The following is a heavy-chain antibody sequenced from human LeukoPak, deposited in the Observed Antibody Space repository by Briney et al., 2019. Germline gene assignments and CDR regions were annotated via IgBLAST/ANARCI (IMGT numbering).Heavy chain of an antibody. CDR2: IYYSGST. J-gene: IGHJ6*02. V-gene: IGHV4-31*03. CDR1: GSSISSGGYY. D-gene: IGHD2-2*01. CDR3: AREGRIVVVPYYYYGMDV. Sequence: SETLSLTCTVSGSSISSGGYYWSWIRQHPGKGLEWIGYIYYSGSTYYNPSLKSRVTMSVDTSKNQFSLKLSSVTAADTAVYYCAREGRIVVVPYYYYGMDVWGQGTTVTVSS.